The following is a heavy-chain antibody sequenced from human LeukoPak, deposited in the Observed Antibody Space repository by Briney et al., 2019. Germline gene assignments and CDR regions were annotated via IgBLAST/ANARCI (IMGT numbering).Heavy chain of an antibody. J-gene: IGHJ4*02. CDR1: SGSISSGGYY. CDR3: ARTDILTGYYRTFDY. Sequence: SETLSLTCTVSSGSISSGGYYWSWIRQHPGKGLEWIGYIYYSGSTYYNPSLKSRVTISVDTSKNQFSLKLSSVTAADTAVYYCARTDILTGYYRTFDYWGQGTLVTVSS. V-gene: IGHV4-31*03. D-gene: IGHD3-9*01. CDR2: IYYSGST.